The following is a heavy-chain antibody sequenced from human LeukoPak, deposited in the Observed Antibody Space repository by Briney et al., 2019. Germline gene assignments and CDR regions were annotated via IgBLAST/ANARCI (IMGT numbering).Heavy chain of an antibody. CDR2: ISHDGNNK. Sequence: GGSLRLSCAASGFIFSDYGIHWVRQAPGKGLEWVARISHDGNNKNYADSVKGRFTISRDNSEDMLYLQMNSLRVEDTAVYYCARGVVVAPRSAFDIWGQGTMVTVSS. CDR3: ARGVVVAPRSAFDI. D-gene: IGHD2-2*01. CDR1: GFIFSDYG. V-gene: IGHV3-30*03. J-gene: IGHJ3*02.